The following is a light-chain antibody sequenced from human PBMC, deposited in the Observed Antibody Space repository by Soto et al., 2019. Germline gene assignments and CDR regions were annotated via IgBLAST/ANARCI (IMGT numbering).Light chain of an antibody. V-gene: IGKV3-11*01. CDR3: QQRTKWPIFT. CDR1: QSVSRD. CDR2: ATS. J-gene: IGKJ3*01. Sequence: EIVLTQSPATLSLSPGERATLSCRASQSVSRDLAWYQQKPGQAPRLLIYATSNRATGIPARFSGSGSGTDFTLTISSLEPEDFAVYYCQQRTKWPIFTFGPGTKVDIK.